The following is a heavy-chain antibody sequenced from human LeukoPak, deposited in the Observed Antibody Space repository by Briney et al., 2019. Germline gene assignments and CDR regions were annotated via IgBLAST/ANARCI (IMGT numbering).Heavy chain of an antibody. D-gene: IGHD4-17*01. CDR1: GGSFSGYY. V-gene: IGHV4-34*01. J-gene: IGHJ5*02. CDR3: ARGGGGSSTVTTYWFDP. CDR2: INHSGST. Sequence: SETLSITCAVYGGSFSGYYWSWIRQPPGKGLEWIGEINHSGSTNYNPSLKSRVTISVDTSKNQFSLKLSSVTAADTAVYYCARGGGGSSTVTTYWFDPWGQGALVTVSS.